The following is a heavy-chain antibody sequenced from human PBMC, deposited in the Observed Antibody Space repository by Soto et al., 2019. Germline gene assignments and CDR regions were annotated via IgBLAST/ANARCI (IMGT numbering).Heavy chain of an antibody. D-gene: IGHD5-18*01. CDR2: IIPIFGTA. CDR3: ARAIINVDTAMAPGHWFDP. J-gene: IGHJ5*02. CDR1: GGTFSSYA. V-gene: IGHV1-69*13. Sequence: SVKVSCKASGGTFSSYAISWVRQAPGQGLEWMGGIIPIFGTANYAQKFQGRVTITADESTSTAYMELSSLRSEDTAVYCCARAIINVDTAMAPGHWFDPWGQGTLVTVSS.